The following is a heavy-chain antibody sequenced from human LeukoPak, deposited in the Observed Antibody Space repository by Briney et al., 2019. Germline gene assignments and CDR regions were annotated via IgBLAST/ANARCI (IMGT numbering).Heavy chain of an antibody. D-gene: IGHD3-3*01. CDR1: GGSLNSIDYY. CDR2: VYYSGSI. Sequence: SETLSLTCTVSGGSLNSIDYYWGWIRQPPGKGLEWIGSVYYSGSIYYNPSLKSRATISVDTSKSQFSLKLSSVTAADTAVYYCARSAKNYDFWSGYSDYWGQGTLVTVSS. J-gene: IGHJ4*02. V-gene: IGHV4-39*01. CDR3: ARSAKNYDFWSGYSDY.